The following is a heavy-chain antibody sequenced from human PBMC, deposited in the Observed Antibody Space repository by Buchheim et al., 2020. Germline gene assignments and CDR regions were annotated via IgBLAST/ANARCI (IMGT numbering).Heavy chain of an antibody. J-gene: IGHJ4*02. V-gene: IGHV1-2*02. CDR3: TRGGSGPYGSQSPSHN. Sequence: QVQLVQSGAEVKKPGASVKVSCRPFGYSLTDYHIHWVRQTPGQGLESMGWINPNTGDTNLVQKFEDRVTLTSDTSISTAYMELSSLRSDDTAVYYCTRGGSGPYGSQSPSHNWGQGTL. CDR1: GYSLTDYH. D-gene: IGHD3-10*01. CDR2: INPNTGDT.